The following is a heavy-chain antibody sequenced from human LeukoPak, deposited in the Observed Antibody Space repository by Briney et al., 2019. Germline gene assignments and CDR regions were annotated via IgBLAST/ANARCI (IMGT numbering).Heavy chain of an antibody. Sequence: GGSLRLSCAASGFTFSSYAMSWVRQAPGKGLEWVSAISGSGGSTYYADSVKGRFTISRDNSKNTLYLQMNSLRAEDTAVYYCARFTGYMVRGVTYYFDYWGQGTLVTVSS. CDR3: ARFTGYMVRGVTYYFDY. J-gene: IGHJ4*02. V-gene: IGHV3-23*01. D-gene: IGHD3-10*01. CDR2: ISGSGGST. CDR1: GFTFSSYA.